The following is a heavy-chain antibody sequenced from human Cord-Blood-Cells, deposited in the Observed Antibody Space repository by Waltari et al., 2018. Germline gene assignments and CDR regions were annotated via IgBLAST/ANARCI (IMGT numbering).Heavy chain of an antibody. D-gene: IGHD2-2*01. V-gene: IGHV3-23*01. J-gene: IGHJ3*02. Sequence: EVQLLESGGGLVQPGGPLRLSCAASGFTFSSYAMSWVRPAPGKGLEWVSAISGSGGSTYYADSVKGRFTISRDNSKNTLYLQMNSLRAEDTAVYYCAKGRSVVVPAALDAFDIWGQGTMVTVSS. CDR3: AKGRSVVVPAALDAFDI. CDR2: ISGSGGST. CDR1: GFTFSSYA.